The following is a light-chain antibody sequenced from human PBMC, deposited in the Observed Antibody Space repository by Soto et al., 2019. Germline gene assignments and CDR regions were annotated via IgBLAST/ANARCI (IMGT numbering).Light chain of an antibody. V-gene: IGKV1-12*02. J-gene: IGKJ1*01. CDR1: QGFSSW. CDR2: AAS. CDR3: QQANSFPWT. Sequence: DIQMTQSPSSVSASVGDRVTITCRASQGFSSWLAWYQQKPGKAPKLLIYAASSLQSGVPSRFSGSGSGTVFTLPISSLQPKHFATYYCQQANSFPWTFGKGPKVKIK.